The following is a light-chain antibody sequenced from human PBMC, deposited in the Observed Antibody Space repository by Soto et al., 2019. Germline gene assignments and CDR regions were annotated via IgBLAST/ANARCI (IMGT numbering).Light chain of an antibody. V-gene: IGKV4-1*01. CDR1: QSVLYSSNNKNY. Sequence: DIVMTQSPDSLAVSLGERATINCKSSQSVLYSSNNKNYLAWYQQKPGQPPKLLIYWASTRESGVPDRFSGSGSGTDFTLTISSLQAEDVAVYYCQQYYILPRTFGQGTKLQIK. CDR3: QQYYILPRT. CDR2: WAS. J-gene: IGKJ2*02.